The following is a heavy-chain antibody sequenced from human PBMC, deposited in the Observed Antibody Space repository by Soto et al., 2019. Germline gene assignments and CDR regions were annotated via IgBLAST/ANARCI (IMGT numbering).Heavy chain of an antibody. CDR1: GFTFSSYS. J-gene: IGHJ3*02. D-gene: IGHD5-12*01. Sequence: PGGSLRLSCAASGFTFSSYSMNWVRQAPGKGLEWVSSISSSSSYIYYADSVKGRSTISRDNAKNSLYLQMNSLRAEDTAVYYCAREIKMATITRAFDIWGQGTMVTVSS. V-gene: IGHV3-21*01. CDR3: AREIKMATITRAFDI. CDR2: ISSSSSYI.